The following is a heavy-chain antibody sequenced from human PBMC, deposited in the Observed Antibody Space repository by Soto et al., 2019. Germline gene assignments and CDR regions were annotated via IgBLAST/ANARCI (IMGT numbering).Heavy chain of an antibody. CDR1: GGTFSSYT. Sequence: ASVKVSCKASGGTFSSYTISWVRQAPGQGLEWMGRIIPILGIANYAQKFQGRVTITADKSTSTAYMELSSLRSEDTAVYYCARQGDYSNYEGVWGKGTTVTVSS. CDR2: IIPILGIA. CDR3: ARQGDYSNYEGV. J-gene: IGHJ6*03. V-gene: IGHV1-69*02. D-gene: IGHD4-4*01.